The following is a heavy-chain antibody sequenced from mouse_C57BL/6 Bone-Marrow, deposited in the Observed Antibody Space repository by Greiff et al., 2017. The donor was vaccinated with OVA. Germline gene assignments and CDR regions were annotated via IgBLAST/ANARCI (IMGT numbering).Heavy chain of an antibody. Sequence: QVQLQQSGAELARPGASVKLSCKASGYTFTSYGISWVKQRTGQGLEWIGEIYPRSGNTYYNEKFKGKGTLTADKSSSTAYMELRSLTSEDSAVYFCARIPYYYGSLHWYFDVWGTGTTVTVSS. CDR3: ARIPYYYGSLHWYFDV. CDR1: GYTFTSYG. D-gene: IGHD1-1*01. V-gene: IGHV1-81*01. CDR2: IYPRSGNT. J-gene: IGHJ1*03.